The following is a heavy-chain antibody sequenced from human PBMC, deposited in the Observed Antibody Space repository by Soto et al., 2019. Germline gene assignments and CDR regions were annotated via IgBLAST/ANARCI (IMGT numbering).Heavy chain of an antibody. V-gene: IGHV2-5*02. Sequence: QITLKESGPTLVKPTQTLTLTCIFSGFSFSADGVGVGWIRQPPGKALEWLALIFWDDKARYSPALKSRLTIIKDTSKNQVVLTMTNMDPVDTATYYCAHAYGGTSWPNDAFDVWGPGTVVTVSS. D-gene: IGHD2-21*01. CDR1: GFSFSADGVG. CDR3: AHAYGGTSWPNDAFDV. J-gene: IGHJ3*01. CDR2: IFWDDKA.